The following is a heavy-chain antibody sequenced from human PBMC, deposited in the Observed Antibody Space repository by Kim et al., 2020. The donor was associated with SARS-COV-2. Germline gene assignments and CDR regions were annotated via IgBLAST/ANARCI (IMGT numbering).Heavy chain of an antibody. J-gene: IGHJ4*02. D-gene: IGHD6-13*01. Sequence: FYTDAVKSRFTISRDNSKTTLYLQMNSLRAEDTAVYDCAKTRMAAASLDYCGQGTLVTVSS. CDR3: AKTRMAAASLDY. V-gene: IGHV3-30-3*02.